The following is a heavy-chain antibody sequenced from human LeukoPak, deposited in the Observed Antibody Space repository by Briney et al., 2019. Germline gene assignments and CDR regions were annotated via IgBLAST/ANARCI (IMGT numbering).Heavy chain of an antibody. Sequence: ASVKVSCQASGYTFTGYYMHWVRQAPGQGLEWMGWINPNSGGTNYAQKFQGWVAMTRDTSISTAYMELSRLRSDDTAVYYCAREYSSGAVAFDIWGQGTMVTVSS. D-gene: IGHD6-19*01. CDR2: INPNSGGT. CDR3: AREYSSGAVAFDI. CDR1: GYTFTGYY. V-gene: IGHV1-2*04. J-gene: IGHJ3*02.